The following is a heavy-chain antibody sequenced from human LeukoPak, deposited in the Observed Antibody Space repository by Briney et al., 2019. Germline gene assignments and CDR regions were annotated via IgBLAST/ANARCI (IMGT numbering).Heavy chain of an antibody. V-gene: IGHV4-59*08. D-gene: IGHD6-19*01. J-gene: IGHJ2*01. CDR3: ARHLAGTVWYIDL. Sequence: SETLSLTCTVSGGSISSYYWSWIRQPPGKGLEWIGCIYYSGSTNYNPSLKSRVTISVDTSKNQFSLKLSSVTAADTAVYYCARHLAGTVWYIDLWGRGTLVTVSS. CDR2: IYYSGST. CDR1: GGSISSYY.